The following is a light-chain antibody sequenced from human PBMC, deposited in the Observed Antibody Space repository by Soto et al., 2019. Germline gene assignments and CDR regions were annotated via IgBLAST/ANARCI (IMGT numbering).Light chain of an antibody. CDR3: LQHNSYPPT. J-gene: IGKJ4*01. CDR2: AAS. Sequence: DIQMTQSPSSLSASVGDRVTITCRASQGIGSDLGWYQQKPGKAPKRLIYAASSLQSGVPSRFSGRGSATEFTLTISSLQPEDFAAYYCLQHNSYPPTFGGGNKVEIK. CDR1: QGIGSD. V-gene: IGKV1-17*01.